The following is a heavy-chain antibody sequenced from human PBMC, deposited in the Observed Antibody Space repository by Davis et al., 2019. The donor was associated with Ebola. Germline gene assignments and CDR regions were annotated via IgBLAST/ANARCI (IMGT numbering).Heavy chain of an antibody. Sequence: GESLKISCAASGFTFSGSAMHWVRQASGKGLEWVGRIRSKANSYATAYAASVKGRFTISRDDSKNTGYLQMNSLKTEDTAVYYCTQTIAVAGTDYWGQGTLVTVSS. D-gene: IGHD6-19*01. CDR2: IRSKANSYAT. J-gene: IGHJ4*02. CDR1: GFTFSGSA. V-gene: IGHV3-73*01. CDR3: TQTIAVAGTDY.